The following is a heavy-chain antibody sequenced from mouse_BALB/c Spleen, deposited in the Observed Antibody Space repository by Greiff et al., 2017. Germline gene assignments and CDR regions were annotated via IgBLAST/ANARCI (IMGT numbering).Heavy chain of an antibody. Sequence: EVKLVESGGGLVKPGGSLKLSCAASGFTFSSYAMSWVRQSPEKRLEWVAEISSGGSYTYYPDTVTGRFTISRDNAKNTLYLEMSSLRSEDTAMYYCAREGVRAWFAYWGQGTLVTVSA. CDR3: AREGVRAWFAY. CDR1: GFTFSSYA. D-gene: IGHD2-14*01. V-gene: IGHV5-9-4*01. J-gene: IGHJ3*01. CDR2: ISSGGSYT.